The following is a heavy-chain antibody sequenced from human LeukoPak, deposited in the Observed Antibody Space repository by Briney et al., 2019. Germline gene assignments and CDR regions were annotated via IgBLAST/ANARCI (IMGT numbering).Heavy chain of an antibody. J-gene: IGHJ5*02. CDR3: AREGCSSTSCYLPFDP. Sequence: SQTLSLTCTVSGGSISSGGYYWSWIRQHPGKDLEWIGYIHYSGSTYYNPSLKGRVIISVDTSKNQFSLKLSSVTAADTAVYYCAREGCSSTSCYLPFDPWGQGTLVIVSS. CDR2: IHYSGST. D-gene: IGHD2-2*01. V-gene: IGHV4-31*03. CDR1: GGSISSGGYY.